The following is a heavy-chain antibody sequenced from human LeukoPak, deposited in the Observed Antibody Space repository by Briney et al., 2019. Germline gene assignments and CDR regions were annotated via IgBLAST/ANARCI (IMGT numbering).Heavy chain of an antibody. CDR2: IKGDGSEK. J-gene: IGHJ4*02. V-gene: IGHV3-7*01. CDR1: GFTFSKYW. CDR3: ARDRENKANDD. Sequence: GGSLRLSCAASGFTFSKYWMGWVRQAPGKGLDWVANIKGDGSEKYYVDSVKCRFTISRDNTKYSLYLEMNSLRPEDTAVYFCARDRENKANDDWGQGTLVTVSS. D-gene: IGHD5-24*01.